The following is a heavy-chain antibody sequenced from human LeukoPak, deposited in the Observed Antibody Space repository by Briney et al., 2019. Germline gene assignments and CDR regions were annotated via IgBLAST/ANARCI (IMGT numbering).Heavy chain of an antibody. J-gene: IGHJ5*02. D-gene: IGHD3-22*01. V-gene: IGHV4-39*07. Sequence: SETLSLTCTVSGGSISSSSYYWGWIRQPPGKGLEWIGSIYHSGSTYYNPSLKSRVTISVDRSKNQFSLKLSSVTAADTAVYYCARDYYDSSGHDNWFDPWGQGTLVTVSS. CDR1: GGSISSSSYY. CDR2: IYHSGST. CDR3: ARDYYDSSGHDNWFDP.